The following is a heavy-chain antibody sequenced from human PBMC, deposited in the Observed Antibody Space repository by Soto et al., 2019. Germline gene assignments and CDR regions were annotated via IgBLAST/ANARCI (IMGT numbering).Heavy chain of an antibody. Sequence: ASVKVSCKASGYTFTSYGISWVRQAPGQGLEWMGWISAYNGNTNYAQKIQGRVTMTTDTSTSTAYMELRSLRSDDTAVYYFARDQGPAVRGVTLYYYGMDVWGQGTTVTVSS. D-gene: IGHD3-10*01. J-gene: IGHJ6*02. CDR3: ARDQGPAVRGVTLYYYGMDV. CDR2: ISAYNGNT. V-gene: IGHV1-18*01. CDR1: GYTFTSYG.